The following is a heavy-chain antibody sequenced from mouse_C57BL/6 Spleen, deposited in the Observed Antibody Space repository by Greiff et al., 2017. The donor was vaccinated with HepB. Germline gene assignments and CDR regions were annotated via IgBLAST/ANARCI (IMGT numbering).Heavy chain of an antibody. V-gene: IGHV3-1*01. D-gene: IGHD2-5*01. CDR2: ISYSGST. CDR1: GYSITSGYD. J-gene: IGHJ1*03. Sequence: EVQLQQSGPGMVKPSQSLSLTCTVTGYSITSGYDWHWIRHFPGNKLEWMGYISYSGSTNYNPSLKSRISITHDTSKNHFFLKLNSVTTEDTATYYCARYYSKGYFDVWGTGTTVTVSS. CDR3: ARYYSKGYFDV.